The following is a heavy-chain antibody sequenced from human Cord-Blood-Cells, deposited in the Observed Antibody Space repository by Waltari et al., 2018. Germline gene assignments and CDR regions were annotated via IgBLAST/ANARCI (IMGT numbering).Heavy chain of an antibody. CDR3: ARPHGYCSSTSCLYYFDY. D-gene: IGHD2-2*03. Sequence: QVQLVQSGAEVKKPGSSVKVSCKASGGTFSSYAISWVRQAPGQGLEWMGGIIPIFGTANYAQKFQGRVTITADKSTSTAYMELSSLRSEDTAVYYCARPHGYCSSTSCLYYFDYWGQGTLVTVSS. J-gene: IGHJ4*02. CDR2: IIPIFGTA. CDR1: GGTFSSYA. V-gene: IGHV1-69*06.